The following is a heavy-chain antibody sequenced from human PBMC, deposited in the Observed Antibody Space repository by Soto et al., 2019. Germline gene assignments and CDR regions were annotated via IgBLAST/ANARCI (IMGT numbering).Heavy chain of an antibody. D-gene: IGHD6-19*01. V-gene: IGHV5-51*07. CDR3: ARSRRGAYSSDWYSPSGYHNYGIDV. CDR1: GGSVCTSR. Sequence: PKISYKGCGGSVCTSRCGSVHQKTGKRLEWMGNIFPGDSDTKYSPSLQGQVTISADTSISTAYLQWTSLKASDTAMYYCARSRRGAYSSDWYSPSGYHNYGIDVWGQGTKVTV. CDR2: IFPGDSDT. J-gene: IGHJ6*02.